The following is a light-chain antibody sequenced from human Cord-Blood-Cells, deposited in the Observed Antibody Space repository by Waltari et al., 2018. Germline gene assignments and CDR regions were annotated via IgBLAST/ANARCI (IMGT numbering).Light chain of an antibody. CDR3: QQSYSTPYS. CDR2: AAS. V-gene: IGKV1-39*01. J-gene: IGKJ2*03. CDR1: QSISSY. Sequence: DFQMTPSTSSLSASVGDRHTITSRASQSISSYLNWYQQKPGKAPKLLIYAASSLQRGVPSRFSGSGSGTDFTLTISSLQPEDFATYYCQQSYSTPYSFGQGTKLEIK.